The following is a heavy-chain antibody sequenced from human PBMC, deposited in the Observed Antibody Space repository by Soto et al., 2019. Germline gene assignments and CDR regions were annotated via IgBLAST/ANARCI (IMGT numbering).Heavy chain of an antibody. D-gene: IGHD3-22*01. CDR3: ARDSARYYDSSGYYGY. CDR1: GFTFSSYA. CDR2: ISYDGSNK. V-gene: IGHV3-30-3*01. Sequence: QVQLVESGGGVVQPGRSLRLSCAASGFTFSSYAMHWVRQAPGKGLEWVAVISYDGSNKYYADSVKGRFTISRDNSKNTLYLQMNSLRAEDTAVYYCARDSARYYDSSGYYGYWGQGTLVTVSS. J-gene: IGHJ4*02.